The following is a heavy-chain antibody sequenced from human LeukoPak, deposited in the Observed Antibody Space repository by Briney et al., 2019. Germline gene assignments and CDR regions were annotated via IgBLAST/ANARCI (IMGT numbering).Heavy chain of an antibody. CDR2: ISSSSSYI. D-gene: IGHD3-10*01. Sequence: PGGSLRLSCAASGFTFSSYSMNWVRQAPGKGLEWVSSISSSSSYIYYADSVKGRFTISRDNAKNSLYLQMNSLRAEDTAVYYCARAPFRGVILYFDYWGQGTLVTVSS. J-gene: IGHJ4*02. CDR1: GFTFSSYS. CDR3: ARAPFRGVILYFDY. V-gene: IGHV3-21*01.